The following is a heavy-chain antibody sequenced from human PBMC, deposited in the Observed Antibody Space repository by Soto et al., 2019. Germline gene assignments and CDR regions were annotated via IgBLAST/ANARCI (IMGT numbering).Heavy chain of an antibody. J-gene: IGHJ4*02. CDR2: INHSGST. V-gene: IGHV4-34*01. D-gene: IGHD2-2*01. CDR1: GGSFSGYY. CDR3: ASRRWDIVVVPAAGFDY. Sequence: QVQLQQWGAGLLKPSETLSLTCAVYGGSFSGYYWSWIRQPPGKGLEWIGEINHSGSTNYNPSLKSRVTISGDTSKNQFALKLSSVTAADTAVYYCASRRWDIVVVPAAGFDYWGQGTLVTVSS.